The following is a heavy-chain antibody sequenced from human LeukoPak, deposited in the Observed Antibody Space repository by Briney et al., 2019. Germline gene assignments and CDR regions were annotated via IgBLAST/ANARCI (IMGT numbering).Heavy chain of an antibody. CDR2: IWYDGSNK. D-gene: IGHD2-15*01. V-gene: IGHV3-33*08. J-gene: IGHJ6*02. Sequence: GGSLRLSCSASGFTFSSYAMHWVRQAPGKGLEWVAVIWYDGSNKYYADSVKGRFTISRDNSKNTLYLQMNRLRAEDTAVYYCARDRDCSGGSCYYYYYGMDVWGQGTTVTVSS. CDR3: ARDRDCSGGSCYYYYYGMDV. CDR1: GFTFSSYA.